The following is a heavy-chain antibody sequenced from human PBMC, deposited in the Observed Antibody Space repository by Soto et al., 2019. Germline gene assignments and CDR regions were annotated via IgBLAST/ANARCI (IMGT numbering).Heavy chain of an antibody. J-gene: IGHJ4*02. Sequence: RCLRWGGSGGSISRGGYSGSWIRQATRKGLEWIGYIYHSGGTYYNPSLKSRVTISVDRSKNQFSLKLSSVTAADTALYYCAPRARLPPYYSGQAPLVTLSS. D-gene: IGHD6-25*01. CDR3: APRARLPPYY. CDR1: GGSISRGGYS. CDR2: IYHSGGT. V-gene: IGHV4-30-2*01.